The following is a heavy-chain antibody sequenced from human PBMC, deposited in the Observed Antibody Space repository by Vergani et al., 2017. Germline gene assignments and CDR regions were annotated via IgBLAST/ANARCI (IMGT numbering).Heavy chain of an antibody. J-gene: IGHJ6*02. V-gene: IGHV3-23*01. Sequence: EVQLLQSGGGVIQPGGSVRLSCAASGFTFSACPMTWVRQAPGKGLEWVSAISARYPSTYYADSVKGRFTISRDNSKNMLYLQMNSLRAEDTAVYYCAKDQSFPGYSYGFHFYFSYGLDVWGQGTTVTVSS. CDR1: GFTFSACP. D-gene: IGHD5-12*01. CDR2: ISARYPST. CDR3: AKDQSFPGYSYGFHFYFSYGLDV.